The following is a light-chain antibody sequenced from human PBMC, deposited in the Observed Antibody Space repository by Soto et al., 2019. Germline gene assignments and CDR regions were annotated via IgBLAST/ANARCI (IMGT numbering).Light chain of an antibody. V-gene: IGLV2-8*01. J-gene: IGLJ1*01. CDR1: SSDVGGYNY. Sequence: QSVLTQPPSASGSPGQSVTISCTGTSSDVGGYNYVSWYQQHPGQAPKLMIYEVYKRPSGAPDRFSGSKSGNTASLTVSGLQAEDGADYYCNSYAGSNIVFGTGTKVTVL. CDR3: NSYAGSNIV. CDR2: EVY.